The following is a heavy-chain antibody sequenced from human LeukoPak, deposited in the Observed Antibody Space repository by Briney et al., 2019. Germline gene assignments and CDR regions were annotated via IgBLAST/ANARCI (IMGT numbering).Heavy chain of an antibody. CDR3: ARQFVVVTAIGYYYYYMDV. J-gene: IGHJ6*03. Sequence: SETLSLTCTVSGGSISSGSYYWSWIRQPAGKGLEWIGRIYTRGSTNYNPSLKSRVTISVDTSKNQFSLKLSSVTAADTAVYYCARQFVVVTAIGYYYYYMDVWGKGTTVTISS. CDR1: GGSISSGSYY. CDR2: IYTRGST. D-gene: IGHD2-21*02. V-gene: IGHV4-61*02.